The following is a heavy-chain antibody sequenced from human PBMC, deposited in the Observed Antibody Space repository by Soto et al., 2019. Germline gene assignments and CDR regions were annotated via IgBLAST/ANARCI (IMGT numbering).Heavy chain of an antibody. J-gene: IGHJ4*02. CDR2: IYYSGST. Sequence: SETLSLTCTVSGVSITSGGHDWSWIRQRPGKGLEWIGIIYYSGSTSYHPSLKSRATISLDTSKNQFSLKLSSVTAADTAVYYCAGHYSRSWVYNYWGQGTLVTVSS. D-gene: IGHD6-6*01. CDR3: AGHYSRSWVYNY. V-gene: IGHV4-31*03. CDR1: GVSITSGGHD.